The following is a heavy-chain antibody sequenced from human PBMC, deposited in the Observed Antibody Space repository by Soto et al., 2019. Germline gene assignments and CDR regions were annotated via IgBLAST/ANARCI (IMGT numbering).Heavy chain of an antibody. CDR1: GGSISSYY. V-gene: IGHV4-59*12. D-gene: IGHD6-19*01. Sequence: PSETLSLTCTVSGGSISSYYWSWIRQPPGKGLEWIGYIYYSGSTNYNPSLKSRVTISADTSISTAYLQWTSLKASDTAMYYCARSRRGAYSSGWYSPSGYYNYGIDVWGQGTKVTVSS. CDR3: ARSRRGAYSSGWYSPSGYYNYGIDV. J-gene: IGHJ6*02. CDR2: IYYSGST.